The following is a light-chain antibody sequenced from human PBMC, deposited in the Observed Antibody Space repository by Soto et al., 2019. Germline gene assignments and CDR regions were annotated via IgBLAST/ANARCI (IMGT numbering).Light chain of an antibody. CDR2: EGN. CDR3: CSYAGGSSYV. CDR1: SSDVGNYNL. J-gene: IGLJ1*01. Sequence: QSALTQPASVSGSPGQSITISCTGTSSDVGNYNLVSWYQQHPGKAPKLMIYEGNKRPSGVSNRFSGSKSGNTASLSISGHQSEDEADYYCCSYAGGSSYVFGTGTKLTVL. V-gene: IGLV2-23*01.